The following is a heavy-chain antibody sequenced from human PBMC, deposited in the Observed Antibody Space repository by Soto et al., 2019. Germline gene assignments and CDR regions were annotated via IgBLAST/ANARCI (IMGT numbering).Heavy chain of an antibody. CDR1: EFTFSSYG. J-gene: IGHJ5*02. Sequence: QVQLVESGGGVVQPGRSLRLSCVAPEFTFSSYGMHWVRQPPGKGLEWVALIWYDGGNKYYADSVKGRFTISRDNSKNTLYLQMNSLRVDDTAVYYCARDLNGPGWFDPWGQGTLVTVSS. D-gene: IGHD3-10*01. CDR2: IWYDGGNK. V-gene: IGHV3-33*01. CDR3: ARDLNGPGWFDP.